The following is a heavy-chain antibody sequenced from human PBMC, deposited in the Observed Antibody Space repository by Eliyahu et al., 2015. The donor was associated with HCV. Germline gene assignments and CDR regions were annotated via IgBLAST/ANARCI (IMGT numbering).Heavy chain of an antibody. CDR2: ISYDGSNK. Sequence: QVQLVESGGGVVQPGXSLXLSCAASGFTFXXYGLHWVRQAPGKGLEWVAVISYDGSNKYYADSVKGRFTISRDNSKNTLYLQMNSLRAEDTAVYYCAKNIGAGSGWYRGLYYYYGMDVWGQGTTVTVSS. D-gene: IGHD6-19*01. CDR1: GFTFXXYG. V-gene: IGHV3-30*18. J-gene: IGHJ6*02. CDR3: AKNIGAGSGWYRGLYYYYGMDV.